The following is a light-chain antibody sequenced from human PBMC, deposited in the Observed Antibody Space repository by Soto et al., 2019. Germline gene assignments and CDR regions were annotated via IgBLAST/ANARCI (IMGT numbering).Light chain of an antibody. CDR1: QSVSSY. CDR3: QQRSNWPPFT. V-gene: IGKV3-11*01. J-gene: IGKJ3*01. Sequence: EIVLTQSPATLSLSPGERATLSCRASQSVSSYLAWYQQKPGQAPRLLIYDASNRATGIPARFSCSGSGTDFTLTIISLEPEDFAVYYCQQRSNWPPFTFGPGTKVDIK. CDR2: DAS.